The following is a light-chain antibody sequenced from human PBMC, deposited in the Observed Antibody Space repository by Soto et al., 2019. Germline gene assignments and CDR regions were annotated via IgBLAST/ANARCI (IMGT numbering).Light chain of an antibody. V-gene: IGKV3-11*01. CDR2: DAS. CDR3: QQRSNWPI. J-gene: IGKJ5*01. CDR1: QSVSSY. Sequence: EVVLTQSPATLSLSPGARADLSCRASQSVSSYSAWYQQKPGQAPRLLIYDASNRATGIPARFSDSESGTDFTLTISSLEPEDFAVYYCQQRSNWPIFGQGTRLETK.